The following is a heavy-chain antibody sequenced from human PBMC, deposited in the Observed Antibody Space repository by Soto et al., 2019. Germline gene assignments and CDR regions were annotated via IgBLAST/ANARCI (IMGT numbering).Heavy chain of an antibody. D-gene: IGHD3-3*01. V-gene: IGHV1-69*13. J-gene: IGHJ5*02. CDR3: ARTTTSITIFGVADNWFAP. CDR2: IIPIFGTA. CDR1: GGTFSSYA. Sequence: GASVKVSCKASGGTFSSYAISWVRQAPGQGLEWMGGIIPIFGTANYAQKFQGRVTITADESTSTAYMELSSLRSEDTAVYYCARTTTSITIFGVADNWFAPWGQGTLVTVSS.